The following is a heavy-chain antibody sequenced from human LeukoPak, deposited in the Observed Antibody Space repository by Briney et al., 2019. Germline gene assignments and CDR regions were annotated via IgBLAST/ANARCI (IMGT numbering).Heavy chain of an antibody. CDR1: GYTFTGYY. CDR3: ARGRMVRGVRFWFDP. V-gene: IGHV1-2*02. D-gene: IGHD3-10*01. CDR2: INTNSGVT. Sequence: DSVKVSCKAFGYTFTGYYLHWVRQAPGQGPEWMGKINTNSGVTDYAQNFQGRVTMTRDTSISTAYMELSRLRSDDTAVYYCARGRMVRGVRFWFDPWGQGTLVTVSS. J-gene: IGHJ5*02.